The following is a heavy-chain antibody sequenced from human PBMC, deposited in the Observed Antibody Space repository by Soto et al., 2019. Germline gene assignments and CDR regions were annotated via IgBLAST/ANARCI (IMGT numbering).Heavy chain of an antibody. CDR3: AINYDSSFEFDY. CDR2: IYYSGTT. Sequence: SETLSLTCKVSGGSISSYYWSWIRQPPGKGLEWIGYIYYSGTTNYNPSLKSRVTMSVDTSKNQFSLKLSSVTAADTAVYYCAINYDSSFEFDYWGQGTLVTVSS. CDR1: GGSISSYY. D-gene: IGHD3-22*01. J-gene: IGHJ4*02. V-gene: IGHV4-59*13.